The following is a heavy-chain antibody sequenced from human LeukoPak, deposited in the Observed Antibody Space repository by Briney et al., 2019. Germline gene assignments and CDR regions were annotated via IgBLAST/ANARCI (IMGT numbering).Heavy chain of an antibody. D-gene: IGHD4-17*01. CDR3: ARLWGDYGDYFDY. J-gene: IGHJ4*02. Sequence: SETLSLTCTVSGGSISSSSYYWGWIRQPPGKGLEWIVSIYYSGSTYYNPALKSRVTISVDTTKNQFSLKLSSVTAADTAVYYCARLWGDYGDYFDYWGQGTLVTVSS. CDR2: IYYSGST. V-gene: IGHV4-39*01. CDR1: GGSISSSSYY.